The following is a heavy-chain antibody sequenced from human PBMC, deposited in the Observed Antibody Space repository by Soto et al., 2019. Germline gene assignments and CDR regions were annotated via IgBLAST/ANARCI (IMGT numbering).Heavy chain of an antibody. V-gene: IGHV3-30*18. D-gene: IGHD3-16*01. CDR1: GFTFSSYG. CDR2: ISYDGSNK. CDR3: AKVDTIMITFGGVPDY. J-gene: IGHJ4*02. Sequence: GGSLRLSCAASGFTFSSYGMHWVRQAPGKGLEWVAVISYDGSNKYYADSVKGRFTISRDNSKNTLYLQMNSLRAEDTAVYYCAKVDTIMITFGGVPDYWGQGTLVTVSS.